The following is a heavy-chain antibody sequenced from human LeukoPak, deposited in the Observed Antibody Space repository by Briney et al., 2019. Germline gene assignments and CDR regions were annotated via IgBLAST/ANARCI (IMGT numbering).Heavy chain of an antibody. CDR2: ISSSGSTI. D-gene: IGHD3-9*01. V-gene: IGHV3-48*03. J-gene: IGHJ4*02. Sequence: PGGSLRLSCAASGFTFSSYEMNWVRQAPGKGLEWVSYISSSGSTIYYADSVKGRFTISRDNAKNSLYLQMNSLRAEDTAVYYCASPGSSLTGGPIWGQGSLVTVSS. CDR3: ASPGSSLTGGPI. CDR1: GFTFSSYE.